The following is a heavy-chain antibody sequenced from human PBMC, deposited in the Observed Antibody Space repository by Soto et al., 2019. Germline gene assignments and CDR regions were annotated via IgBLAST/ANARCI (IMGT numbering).Heavy chain of an antibody. CDR3: AAGDSSDTGDH. J-gene: IGHJ4*02. Sequence: QVQLVQSGAEVKKPGSSVKVSCKASGDTLSHYGVSWVRQGPGKGLEWMGGTTANLGTRDYGQKFQGRITITSDESTTTSYMELNSLTSDDTAVYYCAAGDSSDTGDHWGPGNLVTVSS. D-gene: IGHD5-18*01. CDR1: GDTLSHYG. CDR2: TTANLGTR. V-gene: IGHV1-69*01.